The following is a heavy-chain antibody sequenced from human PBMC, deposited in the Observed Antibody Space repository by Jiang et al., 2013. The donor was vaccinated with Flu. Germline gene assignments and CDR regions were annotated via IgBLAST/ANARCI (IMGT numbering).Heavy chain of an antibody. D-gene: IGHD3-16*02. CDR2: ISYSVSFTGST. J-gene: IGHJ4*02. V-gene: IGHV4-59*08. Sequence: GSGLVKPSETLSLTCTVSGGSMSSYYWSWIRQPPGKGLEWIGYISYSVSFTGSTNYNPSLKSRVSISVDTSRNQFSLNLNSVTAADTAVYYCARHLSYSFDSVGPGNPGHRLL. CDR1: GGSMSSYY. CDR3: ARHLSYSFDS.